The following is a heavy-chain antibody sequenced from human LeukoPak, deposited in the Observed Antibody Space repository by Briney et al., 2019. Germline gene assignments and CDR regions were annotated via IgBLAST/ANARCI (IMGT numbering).Heavy chain of an antibody. Sequence: PGGSLRLSCAASGFTFSNAWMSWVRQAPGKGLEWVGRIKSRTDGGTTDYAAPVKGRFTISRDDSKNTLYLQMNSLKTEDTAVYYCTTGGSPWTYYVWGSYRYTGTPDYWGQGTLVTVSS. D-gene: IGHD3-16*02. CDR3: TTGGSPWTYYVWGSYRYTGTPDY. CDR1: GFTFSNAW. CDR2: IKSRTDGGTT. V-gene: IGHV3-15*01. J-gene: IGHJ4*02.